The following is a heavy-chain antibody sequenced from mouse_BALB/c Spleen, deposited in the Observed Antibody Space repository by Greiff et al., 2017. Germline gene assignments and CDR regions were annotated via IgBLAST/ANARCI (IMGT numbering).Heavy chain of an antibody. V-gene: IGHV1S56*01. CDR3: ARQPASYYYAMDY. CDR1: GYTFTSYY. Sequence: QVQLQQSGPELVKPGASVKMSCKASGYTFTSYYIHWVKQRPGQGLEWIGWIYPGDGSTKYNEKFKGKTTLTADKSSSTAYMLLSSLTSEDSAIYFCARQPASYYYAMDYWGQGTSVTVSS. CDR2: IYPGDGST. D-gene: IGHD6-1*01. J-gene: IGHJ4*01.